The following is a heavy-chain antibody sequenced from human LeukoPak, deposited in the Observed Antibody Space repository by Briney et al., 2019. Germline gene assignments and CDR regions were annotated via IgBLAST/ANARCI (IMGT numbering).Heavy chain of an antibody. V-gene: IGHV3-30*03. Sequence: LSLSWAASGFTFSSYSMNWVRQAPGKWLEWVAIISYDGSNEYYADSVKGRFTISRENSRNTLYLQMNSLRAEDTAVYYCATPSNYFDYGGQGTLVSVST. CDR1: GFTFSSYS. CDR3: ATPSNYFDY. CDR2: ISYDGSNE. J-gene: IGHJ4*02. D-gene: IGHD2-2*01.